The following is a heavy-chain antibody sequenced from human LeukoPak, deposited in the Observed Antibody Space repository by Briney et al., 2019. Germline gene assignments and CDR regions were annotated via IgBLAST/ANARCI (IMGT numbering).Heavy chain of an antibody. CDR3: ASDTTYCGADCYSPGFYYSYGVDV. D-gene: IGHD2-21*02. V-gene: IGHV3-9*01. Sequence: GRSLRLSCAASGFTFDDYAMHWVRQAPGKGLEWVSGISWNSGSIGYADSVKGRFTISRDNAKNSLYLQMNSLRAEDTALYYCASDTTYCGADCYSPGFYYSYGVDVWGQGPTVPVS. CDR1: GFTFDDYA. CDR2: ISWNSGSI. J-gene: IGHJ6*02.